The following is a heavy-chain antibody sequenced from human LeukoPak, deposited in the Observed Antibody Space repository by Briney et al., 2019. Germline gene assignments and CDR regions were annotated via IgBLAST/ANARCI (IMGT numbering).Heavy chain of an antibody. CDR1: GFNFSIYG. D-gene: IGHD5-12*01. V-gene: IGHV3-30*02. J-gene: IGHJ4*02. CDR3: AKLNTGYDSDFDN. CDR2: IRLDGDKV. Sequence: PGGSLRHSCAASGFNFSIYGMHWVRQAPGKGLEWVAFIRLDGDKVSYADSVKGRFTISRDNSKNTLYLQMNSLRSEDTAVYYCAKLNTGYDSDFDNWGQGSLVVVSS.